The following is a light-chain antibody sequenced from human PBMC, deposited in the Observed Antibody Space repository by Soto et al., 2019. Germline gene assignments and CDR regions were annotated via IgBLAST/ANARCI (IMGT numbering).Light chain of an antibody. CDR3: QQYGNTPFT. CDR2: GAS. V-gene: IGKV3-20*01. J-gene: IGKJ3*01. CDR1: QSISNTH. Sequence: EIVLTQSPGTLSLSPGERATPSCRASQSISNTHLTWYQQKPGQAPRLLIYGASSRATAIPDRFSGSGSGTDFTLTICRLEPEDFAVYYCQQYGNTPFTFGPGTKVDIK.